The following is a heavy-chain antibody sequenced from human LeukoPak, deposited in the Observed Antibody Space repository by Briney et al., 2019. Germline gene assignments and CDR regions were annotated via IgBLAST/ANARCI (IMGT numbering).Heavy chain of an antibody. V-gene: IGHV3-30-3*01. CDR2: ISYDGSNK. CDR1: GFTFSSYA. CDR3: ARDPNWDDAFDI. Sequence: PGGSLRLSCAASGFTFSSYAMHWVRQAPGKGLEWVAVISYDGSNKYYADSVKGRFTISRDNSKNTLYQQMNSLRAEDTAVYYCARDPNWDDAFDIWGQGTMVTVSS. D-gene: IGHD7-27*01. J-gene: IGHJ3*02.